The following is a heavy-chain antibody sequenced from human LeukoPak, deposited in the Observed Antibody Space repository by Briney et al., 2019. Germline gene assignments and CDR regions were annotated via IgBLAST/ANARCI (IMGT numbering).Heavy chain of an antibody. CDR1: GFTVSSNY. J-gene: IGHJ3*02. D-gene: IGHD3-10*01. Sequence: SGGSLRLSCAASGFTVSSNYMNWVRQAPGKGVDWVSVIYSGGGTYHADSVMGRFTISRDNSKNTLYLQMNSLRAEDTAIYYCATFGSGSYLDAFDIWGQGTMVTVSS. CDR2: IYSGGGT. CDR3: ATFGSGSYLDAFDI. V-gene: IGHV3-53*01.